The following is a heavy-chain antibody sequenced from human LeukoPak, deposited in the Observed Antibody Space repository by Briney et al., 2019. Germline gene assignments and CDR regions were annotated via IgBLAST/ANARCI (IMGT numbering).Heavy chain of an antibody. CDR2: IIPIFGTA. CDR1: GGTFSSYA. J-gene: IGHJ4*02. V-gene: IGHV1-69*13. D-gene: IGHD6-13*01. Sequence: ASVKVSCKASGGTFSSYAISWVRQAPGQGLEWMGGIIPIFGTANYAQKFQGRVTITADESTSTAYMELSSLRSEDTAVYYCARVAIAAAAKGRYFDYWGQGTLVTVSS. CDR3: ARVAIAAAAKGRYFDY.